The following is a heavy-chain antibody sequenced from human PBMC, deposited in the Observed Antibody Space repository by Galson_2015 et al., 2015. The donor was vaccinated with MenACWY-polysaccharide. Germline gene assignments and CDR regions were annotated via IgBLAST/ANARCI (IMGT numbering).Heavy chain of an antibody. CDR3: ARDYCSRTSCYGMDV. J-gene: IGHJ6*02. D-gene: IGHD2-2*01. CDR1: GFTFGSYA. CDR2: ISYDGSNK. Sequence: SLRLSCAASGFTFGSYAMHWVRQAPGKGLEWVVVISYDGSNKYYADSVKGRFTISRDNSKNTLYLQMNSLRAEDTALYYCARDYCSRTSCYGMDVWGQGTTVTVSS. V-gene: IGHV3-30-3*01.